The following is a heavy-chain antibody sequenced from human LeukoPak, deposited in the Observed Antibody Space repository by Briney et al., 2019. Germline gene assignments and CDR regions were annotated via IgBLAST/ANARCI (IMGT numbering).Heavy chain of an antibody. V-gene: IGHV3-48*01. J-gene: IGHJ6*02. CDR3: ARDRGGYCSSTSCYQDYYGMDV. Sequence: GGSLRLSCAASGFTLSSYSMDWVRQAPGKGLEWVSYISSSSSTIYYADSVKGRFTISRDNAKNSLYLQMNSLRAEDTAVYYCARDRGGYCSSTSCYQDYYGMDVWGQGTTVTVSS. D-gene: IGHD2-2*01. CDR2: ISSSSSTI. CDR1: GFTLSSYS.